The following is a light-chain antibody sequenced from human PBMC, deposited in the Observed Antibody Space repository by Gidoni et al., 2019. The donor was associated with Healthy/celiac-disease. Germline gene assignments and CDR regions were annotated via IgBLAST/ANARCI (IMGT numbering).Light chain of an antibody. Sequence: SYELPQPPSVPVSPGQTARITCPGDALPKKYAYWYQQKSGKAPVLVIYEDSKRPSGIPERFSGSSSGTMATLTISGAQVEDEADYYCYSTDSSGNHRVFGGGTKLTVL. CDR1: ALPKKY. J-gene: IGLJ2*01. CDR3: YSTDSSGNHRV. V-gene: IGLV3-10*01. CDR2: EDS.